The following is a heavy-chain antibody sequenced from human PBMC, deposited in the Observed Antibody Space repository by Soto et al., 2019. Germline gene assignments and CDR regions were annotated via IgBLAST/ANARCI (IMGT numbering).Heavy chain of an antibody. CDR1: GGSISSYY. D-gene: IGHD2-2*01. CDR3: ARGNIVVVPAAMPAFRIDYMDV. Sequence: SETLSLTCTVSGGSISSYYWSWIRQPPGKGLEWIGYIYYSGSTNYNPSLKSRVTISVDTSKNQFSLKLSSVTAADTAVYYCARGNIVVVPAAMPAFRIDYMDVWGKGTTVTVSS. CDR2: IYYSGST. V-gene: IGHV4-59*01. J-gene: IGHJ6*03.